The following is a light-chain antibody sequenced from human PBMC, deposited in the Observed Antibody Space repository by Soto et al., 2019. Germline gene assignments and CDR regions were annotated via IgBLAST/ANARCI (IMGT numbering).Light chain of an antibody. CDR3: QQYDRLPFT. J-gene: IGKJ3*01. CDR2: DAS. V-gene: IGKV1-33*01. CDR1: LDITNY. Sequence: DIQMTQSPSSLSASVGDRVTITCQASLDITNYLNWYQQKPGKAPKLLIYDASNLETGVPSRFNGSGSGTDFTFTISNLQPEDIATYYCQQYDRLPFTFGPGTKVDIK.